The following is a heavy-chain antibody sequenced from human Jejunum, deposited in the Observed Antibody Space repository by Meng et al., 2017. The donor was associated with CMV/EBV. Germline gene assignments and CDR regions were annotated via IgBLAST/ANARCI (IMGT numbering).Heavy chain of an antibody. CDR1: GFAFSDYW. V-gene: IGHV3-7*01. CDR2: IKYDGREK. CDR3: TRQLDY. Sequence: LKISCAASGFAFSDYWMDWVRQIPGKGLEWVANIKYDGREKYFVDSMEGRFTISRDNSRNTLYLHMNSLRAEDTAVYYCTRQLDYWGQGTLVTVSS. D-gene: IGHD1-1*01. J-gene: IGHJ4*02.